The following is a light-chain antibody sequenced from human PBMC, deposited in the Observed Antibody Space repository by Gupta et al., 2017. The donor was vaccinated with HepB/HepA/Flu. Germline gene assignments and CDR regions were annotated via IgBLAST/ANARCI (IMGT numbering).Light chain of an antibody. CDR3: MQSKHLPT. V-gene: IGKV2D-29*01. Sequence: DIVMTQTPLSLSVTPGQPASISCKSSQSLLYSDGKTYSDGRTYLYWYLQKPGQPPQLLTYEVSNRLSRVPDRFSGSGSGTDFTLKISRVEAEDVGIYYCMQSKHLPTFGQGTRLEIK. CDR1: QSLLYSDGKTYSDGRTY. CDR2: EVS. J-gene: IGKJ5*01.